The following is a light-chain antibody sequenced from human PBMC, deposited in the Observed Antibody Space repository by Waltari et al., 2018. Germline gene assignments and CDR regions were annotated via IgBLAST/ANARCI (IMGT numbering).Light chain of an antibody. CDR2: VAS. Sequence: EIVLTQSPAILSFSPVERATLSCRASQSVGTYLAWYQQRPGQSPRLLIYVASYQATGIPARFSGSGSETDFTLTISSLQPEDFAVYYCQQRRNWPLTFGGGTRVQI. CDR3: QQRRNWPLT. J-gene: IGKJ4*01. V-gene: IGKV3-11*01. CDR1: QSVGTY.